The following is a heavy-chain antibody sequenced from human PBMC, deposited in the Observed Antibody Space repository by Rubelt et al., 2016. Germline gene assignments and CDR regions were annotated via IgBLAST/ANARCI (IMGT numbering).Heavy chain of an antibody. D-gene: IGHD3-3*01. J-gene: IGHJ5*02. Sequence: QVQLVQSGAEVKKPGASVKVSCKASGYTFTSYYMHWVRQAPGQGLEWMGIINPSGGSTSYAQKFQGRVTMTRETSTSTVYMELSSLRSEDTAVYYCARQTTYYDFWSGADNWFDPWGQGTLVTVSS. V-gene: IGHV1-46*01. CDR2: INPSGGST. CDR3: ARQTTYYDFWSGADNWFDP. CDR1: GYTFTSYY.